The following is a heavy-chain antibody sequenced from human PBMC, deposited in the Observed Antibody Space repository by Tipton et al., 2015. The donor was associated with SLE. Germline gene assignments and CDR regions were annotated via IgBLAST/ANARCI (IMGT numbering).Heavy chain of an antibody. D-gene: IGHD3-3*01. CDR2: VSDDGSDK. V-gene: IGHV3-30*04. Sequence: SLRLSCAASGFTFTDYAMHWVRLAPGKGLEWVAVVSDDGSDKYHADSVKGRFTISRDNSKNTVYLQMNSLRAEDTAVYYCARILEWSHRVDYWGQGTLVTVSS. CDR3: ARILEWSHRVDY. CDR1: GFTFTDYA. J-gene: IGHJ4*02.